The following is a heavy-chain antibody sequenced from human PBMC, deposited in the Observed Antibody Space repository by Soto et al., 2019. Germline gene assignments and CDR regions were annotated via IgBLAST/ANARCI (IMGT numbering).Heavy chain of an antibody. CDR2: VFYSGNS. Sequence: SETLSLTCTVSGGSVNSGSYYWNWIRQPPGKGLEWPGYVFYSGNSNYKPSVRSRVAISVDTSKNQFFLRLSSVTAADTAVYYCVRYYTLMVAALGEWGQGTLVTVSS. CDR3: VRYYTLMVAALGE. V-gene: IGHV4-61*01. D-gene: IGHD3-16*01. CDR1: GGSVNSGSYY. J-gene: IGHJ1*01.